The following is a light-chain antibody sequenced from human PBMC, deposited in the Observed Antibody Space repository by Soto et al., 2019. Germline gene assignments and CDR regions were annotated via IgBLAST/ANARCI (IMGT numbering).Light chain of an antibody. CDR1: KSVSSN. J-gene: IGKJ4*01. CDR2: GAS. CDR3: QQYNSWPPLT. V-gene: IGKV3-15*01. Sequence: EIVMTQSPATLSVSPGERATLSCRASKSVSSNLAWYQQKPGQAPRLLIYGASTRATGIPARFSGSGSGTELTLTISSLQSEDLAVYYCQQYNSWPPLTFGGGTKVEIK.